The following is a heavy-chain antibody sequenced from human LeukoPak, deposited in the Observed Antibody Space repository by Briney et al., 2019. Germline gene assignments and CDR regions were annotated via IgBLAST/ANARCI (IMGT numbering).Heavy chain of an antibody. CDR2: IRYDGSNK. J-gene: IGHJ4*02. Sequence: PGGSLRLSCAASGFTFSSYGMHWVRQAPGKGLEWVAFIRYDGSNKYYADSVKGRFTISRDNSKNTLYLQMNSLRAEDTDVYYCAKGTVVRSYYFDHWGQGSLVTVSS. CDR1: GFTFSSYG. V-gene: IGHV3-30*02. CDR3: AKGTVVRSYYFDH. D-gene: IGHD4-23*01.